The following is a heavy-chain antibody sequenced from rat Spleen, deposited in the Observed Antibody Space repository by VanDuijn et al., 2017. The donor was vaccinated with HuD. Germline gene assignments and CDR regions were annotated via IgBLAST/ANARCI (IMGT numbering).Heavy chain of an antibody. CDR1: GFSLTSYH. J-gene: IGHJ4*01. Sequence: QVQLKESGPGLVQPSQTLSLTCTVSGFSLTSYHVSWVRQPPGKGLEWIAAILSGGSTYYNSALKSRLSISRDTSKSQVFLKMNSLQTEDTATYYCARLGGLWRGTYGIMDAWGQGASVTVPS. D-gene: IGHD2-1*01. CDR3: ARLGGLWRGTYGIMDA. CDR2: ILSGGST. V-gene: IGHV2S12*01.